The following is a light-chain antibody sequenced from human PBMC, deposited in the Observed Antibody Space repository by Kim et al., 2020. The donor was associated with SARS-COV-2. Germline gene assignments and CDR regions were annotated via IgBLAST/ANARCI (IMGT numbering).Light chain of an antibody. CDR3: SAWDARAVV. J-gene: IGLJ3*02. CDR2: RNN. V-gene: IGLV1-47*01. Sequence: ELTQPPSASGTPGQRVTISCSGGSSNIGSNYVDWYQPLPGPAPKLLLYRNNHRPSPVPDRVSSSKSGTSASLAITRPRSEAESDCHCSAWDARAVVF. CDR1: SSNIGSNY.